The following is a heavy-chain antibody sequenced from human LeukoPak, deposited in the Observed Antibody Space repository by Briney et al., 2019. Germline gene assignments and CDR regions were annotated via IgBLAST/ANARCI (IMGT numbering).Heavy chain of an antibody. V-gene: IGHV4-39*07. D-gene: IGHD5-18*01. J-gene: IGHJ4*02. Sequence: SETLSLTCTVSGGSISSSSYYWGWIRQPPGKGLEWFGSIYYSGSTYYNPSLKSRVTISVDTSKNQFSLKLSSVTAADTAVYYCARDLRDTAMVTHPFDYWGQGTLVTVSS. CDR1: GGSISSSSYY. CDR2: IYYSGST. CDR3: ARDLRDTAMVTHPFDY.